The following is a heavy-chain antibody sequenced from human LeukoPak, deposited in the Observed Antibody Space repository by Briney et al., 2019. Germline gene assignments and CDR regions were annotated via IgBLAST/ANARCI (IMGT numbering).Heavy chain of an antibody. V-gene: IGHV1-69-2*01. D-gene: IGHD1-14*01. CDR1: GYTFADYY. CDR3: ARPPPDVDYDAFDI. Sequence: ASVKVSCKASGYTFADYYMHWVQQAPGKGLEWMGRVDPEDGATIYSEKFQGRLTITADTSTNTAYMELSSLRSEDTAVYYCARPPPDVDYDAFDIWGQGTMVTVSS. J-gene: IGHJ3*02. CDR2: VDPEDGAT.